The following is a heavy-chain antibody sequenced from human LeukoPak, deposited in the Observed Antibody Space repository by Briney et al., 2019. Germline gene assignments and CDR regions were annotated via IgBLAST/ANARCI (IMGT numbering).Heavy chain of an antibody. CDR1: GYTITGYY. D-gene: IGHD2-15*01. V-gene: IGHV1-2*02. J-gene: IGHJ4*02. CDR2: INPKSGGT. CDR3: ASTACSGNCYFDY. Sequence: GASVKVSCKASGYTITGYYVHWVRQAPGQGLEWMGWINPKSGGTDCAQKSQGRVTMTRDTSISTAYMELTRLTADDTAVYYCASTACSGNCYFDYWGQGTLVTVSS.